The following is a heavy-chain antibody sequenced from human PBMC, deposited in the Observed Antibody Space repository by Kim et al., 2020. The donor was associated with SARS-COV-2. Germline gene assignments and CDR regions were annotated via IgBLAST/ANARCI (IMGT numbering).Heavy chain of an antibody. V-gene: IGHV1-18*04. CDR2: ISHYNGET. Sequence: ASVKVSCKASGYTFTEYGINWVRQVPGQGLEWMGWISHYNGETDYAQKVQGRVTMTTDISTETVYLELRSLRSDDTGIYYCARDLEADASRAGRLGSWGQGTLVTVSS. CDR3: ARDLEADASRAGRLGS. D-gene: IGHD1-26*01. J-gene: IGHJ5*02. CDR1: GYTFTEYG.